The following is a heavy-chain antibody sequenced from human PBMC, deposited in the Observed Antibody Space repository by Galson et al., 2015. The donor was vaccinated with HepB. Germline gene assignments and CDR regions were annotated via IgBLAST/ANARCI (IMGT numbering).Heavy chain of an antibody. J-gene: IGHJ3*02. CDR3: AKDAKLAGLITYAFDI. CDR1: GFTFSSYG. Sequence: SLRLSCAASGFTFSSYGMHWVRQAPGKGLEWVAVISYDGSNKYYADSVKGRFTISRDNSKNTLYLQMNSLRAEDTAVYYCAKDAKLAGLITYAFDIWGQGTMVTVSS. CDR2: ISYDGSNK. D-gene: IGHD3-22*01. V-gene: IGHV3-30*18.